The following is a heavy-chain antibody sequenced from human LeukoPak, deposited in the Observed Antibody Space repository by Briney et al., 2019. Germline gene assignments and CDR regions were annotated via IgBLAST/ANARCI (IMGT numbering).Heavy chain of an antibody. V-gene: IGHV3-21*06. CDR1: GFTFSSYT. D-gene: IGHD4-17*01. CDR3: ARDLGSGDYLRKYFDL. J-gene: IGHJ2*01. CDR2: ISSSSSFK. Sequence: GGSLRLSCVGSGFTFSSYTVNWVRQAPGKRLEWVSSISSSSSFKQYADSAKGRFTISRDNAKNSLYLQMSGLRGEDTAVYYCARDLGSGDYLRKYFDLWGRGTLVAVSS.